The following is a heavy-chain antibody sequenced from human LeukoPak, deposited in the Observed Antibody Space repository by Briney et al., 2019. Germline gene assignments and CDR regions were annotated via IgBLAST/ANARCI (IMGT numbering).Heavy chain of an antibody. J-gene: IGHJ4*02. D-gene: IGHD4-23*01. CDR1: GGSISSSSYY. Sequence: PSETLSLTCTVSGGSISSSSYYWGWVRQPPGKGLEWIGSIYYSGSTYYNPSLKSRVTISVDTSKNQFSLKLSSVTAADTAVYYCASPTVVTYYFDYWGQGTLVTVSS. V-gene: IGHV4-39*01. CDR2: IYYSGST. CDR3: ASPTVVTYYFDY.